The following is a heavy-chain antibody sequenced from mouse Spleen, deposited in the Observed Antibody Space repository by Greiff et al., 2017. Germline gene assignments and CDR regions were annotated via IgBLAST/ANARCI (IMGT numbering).Heavy chain of an antibody. V-gene: IGHV1-55*01. CDR3: ARDYYDGSYWYFDV. Sequence: QVQLQQSGAELVKPGASVKVSCKASGYTFTSYWITWVKQRPGQGLEWIGDIYPGSGSTNYNEKFKSKATLTVDTSSSTAYMQLSSLTSEDSAVYYCARDYYDGSYWYFDVWGAGTTVTVSS. CDR1: GYTFTSYW. D-gene: IGHD1-1*01. J-gene: IGHJ1*01. CDR2: IYPGSGST.